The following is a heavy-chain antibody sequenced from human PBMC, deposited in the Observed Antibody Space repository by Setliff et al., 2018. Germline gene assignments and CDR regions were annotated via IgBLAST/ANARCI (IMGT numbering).Heavy chain of an antibody. CDR3: AGRPQNTPMGPCDY. CDR2: RHDNGER. D-gene: IGHD5-18*01. J-gene: IGHJ4*02. CDR1: PGSISRHY. Sequence: SETLSLTCTVSPGSISRHYWSWFRQAPGKGLEWIGYRHDNGERDYNPSLGSRVTISVDTSKNQFSLMLTSVTAADTAIYYCAGRPQNTPMGPCDYWGRGTLVTVSS. V-gene: IGHV4-59*11.